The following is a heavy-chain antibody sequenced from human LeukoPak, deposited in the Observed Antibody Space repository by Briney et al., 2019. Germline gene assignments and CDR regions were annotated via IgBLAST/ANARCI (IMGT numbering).Heavy chain of an antibody. CDR2: IYYSGIT. CDR1: GGSISSGSYY. D-gene: IGHD6-13*01. Sequence: KASETLSLTCTVSGGSISSGSYYWSWIRQPPGKGLEWIGYIYYSGITNYNPSLKSRVTISIDTSKNHFSLQLSSVTAADTAVYYCASSHLYSSSWYLSGRFDFWGQGTLVTVSS. V-gene: IGHV4-61*03. J-gene: IGHJ4*02. CDR3: ASSHLYSSSWYLSGRFDF.